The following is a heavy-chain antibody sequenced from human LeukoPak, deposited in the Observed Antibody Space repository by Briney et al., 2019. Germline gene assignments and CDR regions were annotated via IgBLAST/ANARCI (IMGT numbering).Heavy chain of an antibody. CDR1: GFTFSSYA. J-gene: IGHJ5*02. CDR2: IVGSSGNT. Sequence: PGGSLRLSCEGSGFTFSSYAMTWVRQAPGKGLEWVSGIVGSSGNTYYADSVKGRFTISRDISKSTLYLQMNSLRVEDTAQYYCAKDKIVGDGRWEFDHWGRGTLVTVSS. V-gene: IGHV3-23*01. D-gene: IGHD1-26*01. CDR3: AKDKIVGDGRWEFDH.